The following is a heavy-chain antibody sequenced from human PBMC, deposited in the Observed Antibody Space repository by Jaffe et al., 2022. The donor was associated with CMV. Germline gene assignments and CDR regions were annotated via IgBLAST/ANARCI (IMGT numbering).Heavy chain of an antibody. V-gene: IGHV3-23*01. CDR1: GFTFRASA. Sequence: EVQLLESGGGLVQPGGSLRLSCAVSGFTFRASAMSWVRQAPGKGLEWVSGISVSGDNTYYADSVKGRFTIFRENSKNTLFLQMNSLGAEDTALYYCAKDGYNFGDYFDYWGQGALVTVSS. D-gene: IGHD5-12*01. CDR2: ISVSGDNT. J-gene: IGHJ4*02. CDR3: AKDGYNFGDYFDY.